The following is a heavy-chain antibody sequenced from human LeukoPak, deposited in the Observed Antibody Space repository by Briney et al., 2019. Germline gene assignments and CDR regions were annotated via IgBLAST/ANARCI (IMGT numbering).Heavy chain of an antibody. CDR2: MNPSSGNT. V-gene: IGHV1-8*02. Sequence: ASVKVSCKASGGTFSSYAISWVRQATGQGLEWMGWMNPSSGNTGYAQKFQGRVTMTRNTSISTAYMELSSLRSEDTAVYYCARSSSLDYYRSGSSDYWGQGTLVTVSS. D-gene: IGHD3-10*01. CDR1: GGTFSSYA. CDR3: ARSSSLDYYRSGSSDY. J-gene: IGHJ4*02.